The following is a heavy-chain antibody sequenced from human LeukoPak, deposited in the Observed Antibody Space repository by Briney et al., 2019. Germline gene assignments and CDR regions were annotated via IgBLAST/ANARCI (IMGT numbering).Heavy chain of an antibody. CDR1: GYTFTSYG. CDR3: ANNKLGFDAFDI. J-gene: IGHJ3*02. V-gene: IGHV1-18*01. Sequence: ASVKVSCKASGYTFTSYGISWVRQAPGQGLEWMGWISAYNGNTNYAQKLQGRVTMTTDTSTSTAYMELSSLRSEDTAVYYCANNKLGFDAFDIWGQGTMVTVSS. D-gene: IGHD7-27*01. CDR2: ISAYNGNT.